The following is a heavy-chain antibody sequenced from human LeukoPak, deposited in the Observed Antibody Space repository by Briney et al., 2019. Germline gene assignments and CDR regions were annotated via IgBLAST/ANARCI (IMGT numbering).Heavy chain of an antibody. V-gene: IGHV3-23*01. CDR1: TFTFSSYA. D-gene: IGHD2-2*01. J-gene: IGHJ5*02. Sequence: GGSLRLSCAASTFTFSSYAMSWVRQAPGKGLEWVSAISGSGGTTYYADSVKGRFTISRDNSKNTLYLQMNSLRAEDTAIYYCAKAGVTVPAANVKWFDPWGQGTLVTVSS. CDR3: AKAGVTVPAANVKWFDP. CDR2: ISGSGGTT.